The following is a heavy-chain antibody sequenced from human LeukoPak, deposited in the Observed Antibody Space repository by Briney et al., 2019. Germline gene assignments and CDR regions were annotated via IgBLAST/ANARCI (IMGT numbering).Heavy chain of an antibody. CDR2: ISGSGGST. CDR1: GFTFSSYA. J-gene: IGHJ3*02. V-gene: IGHV3-23*01. Sequence: PGGSLRLSCAASGFTFSSYAMSWVRQAPGKELEWVSAISGSGGSTYYADSVKGRFTISRDNSKNTLYLHMNSLRAEDTAVYYCAKDIVVVPAARGAFDIWGQGTMVTVSS. D-gene: IGHD2-2*01. CDR3: AKDIVVVPAARGAFDI.